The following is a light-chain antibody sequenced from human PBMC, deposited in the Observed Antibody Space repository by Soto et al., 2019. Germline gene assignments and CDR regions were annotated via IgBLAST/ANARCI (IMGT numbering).Light chain of an antibody. CDR3: QQYSRNPLT. V-gene: IGKV1-5*03. J-gene: IGKJ4*02. CDR2: KAS. Sequence: DIQMTQSPSTLSASVGDRVTITCRASQSVSSWLAWYQQKPGEVPKLLIYKASSLESGVPSRFSGSGSGTKFTLTISSLQPDDFVTYYCQQYSRNPLTFGGGTKVEIK. CDR1: QSVSSW.